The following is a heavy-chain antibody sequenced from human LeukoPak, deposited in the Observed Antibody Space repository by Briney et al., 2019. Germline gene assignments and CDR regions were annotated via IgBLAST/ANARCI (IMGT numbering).Heavy chain of an antibody. CDR2: ISYDGSNK. CDR1: GFTFSSYG. J-gene: IGHJ4*02. D-gene: IGHD1-26*01. V-gene: IGHV3-30*18. CDR3: AKTKRYCGSYLDY. Sequence: PGRSLRLSCAASGFTFSSYGMHWVRQAPGKGLEWVAVISYDGSNKYYADSVKGRFTISRDNSKNTLYLQMNSLRAEDTAVYCCAKTKRYCGSYLDYWGQGTLVTVSS.